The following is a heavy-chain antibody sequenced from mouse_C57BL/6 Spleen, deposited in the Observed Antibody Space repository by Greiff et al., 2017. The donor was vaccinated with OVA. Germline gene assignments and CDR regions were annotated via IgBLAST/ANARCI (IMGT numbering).Heavy chain of an antibody. V-gene: IGHV14-2*01. CDR2: IDPEDGDT. Sequence: VQLQQSGAELVKPGASVKLSCTASGFNINDYYMHWVKQRTEQGLEWIGRIDPEDGDTKYAPKFQGKATITADTSSNTAYLQLSSLTSEDTAVYYCARYCYSSSFYFDYWGQGTTLTVSS. D-gene: IGHD1-1*01. CDR1: GFNINDYY. J-gene: IGHJ2*01. CDR3: ARYCYSSSFYFDY.